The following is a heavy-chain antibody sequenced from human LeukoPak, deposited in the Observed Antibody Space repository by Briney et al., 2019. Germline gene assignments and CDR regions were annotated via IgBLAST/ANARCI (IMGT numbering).Heavy chain of an antibody. CDR1: GDSITSGSNY. Sequence: SETLSLTCTVSGDSITSGSNYWGWLRQPPGKGLEWLGTIYYRGTTYDNPSIKRRITISVDTSKNQFSQRLNSVTAADTAVYYCARDFSSSSSVYYYYYMDVWGKGTSVTVSS. CDR3: ARDFSSSSSVYYYYYMDV. V-gene: IGHV4-39*07. J-gene: IGHJ6*03. CDR2: IYYRGTT. D-gene: IGHD6-6*01.